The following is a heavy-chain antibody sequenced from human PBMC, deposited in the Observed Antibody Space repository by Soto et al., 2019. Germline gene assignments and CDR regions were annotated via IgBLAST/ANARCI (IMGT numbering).Heavy chain of an antibody. CDR1: GGTFTDYS. V-gene: IGHV1-69*02. J-gene: IGHJ3*02. Sequence: QVQLVQSGAALKKPGSSVKVSCKGSGGTFTDYSFSWVRQAPGQGLEWMGRIIPFLDLANYAEELQDRVMIIADKGTSTVYMELSSLISEDTAVYYCARGLRDAAFDIWGQGTMVTVSS. CDR2: IIPFLDLA. CDR3: ARGLRDAAFDI.